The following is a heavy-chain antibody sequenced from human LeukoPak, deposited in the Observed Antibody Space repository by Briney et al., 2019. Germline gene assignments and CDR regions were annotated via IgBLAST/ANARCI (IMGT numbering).Heavy chain of an antibody. CDR1: GFTFSSYS. Sequence: PGGSLRLSCAASGFTFSSYSMNWVRQAPGKGLEWVSSISSSSSYIYYADSVKGRFTISRDNAKNSLYLQMNSLRAEDTAVYYCFLEGSGSNQATNDAFDIWGQGTMVTVSS. V-gene: IGHV3-21*01. D-gene: IGHD3-10*01. CDR3: FLEGSGSNQATNDAFDI. CDR2: ISSSSSYI. J-gene: IGHJ3*02.